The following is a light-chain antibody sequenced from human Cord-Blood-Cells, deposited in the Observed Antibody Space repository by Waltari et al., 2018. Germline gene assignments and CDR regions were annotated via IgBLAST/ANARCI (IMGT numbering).Light chain of an antibody. Sequence: DIQMTQSPSSLSASVGDRVTITCQASQDISNYLNWYQQKPGKAPKLLIYDASNLETGVPSRFSGSGSGTDFTFTISSLQPEDTATYYCQQYDNLPPKSFGQGTKLEIK. CDR3: QQYDNLPPKS. CDR2: DAS. V-gene: IGKV1-33*01. CDR1: QDISNY. J-gene: IGKJ2*03.